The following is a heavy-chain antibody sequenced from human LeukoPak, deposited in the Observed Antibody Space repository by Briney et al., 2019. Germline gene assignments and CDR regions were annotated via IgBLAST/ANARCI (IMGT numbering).Heavy chain of an antibody. J-gene: IGHJ6*03. CDR2: ISSRGSVI. CDR1: GFTFSDYT. Sequence: GGSLRLSCAASGFTFSDYTMNWVRQAPGKRLEWLSSISSRGSVIYYADSVKGRFTISRDNANNSLYLQMNSLRAEDTAVYYCGRGNYYYYMDVWGKGTTVTVSS. CDR3: GRGNYYYYMDV. V-gene: IGHV3-21*01.